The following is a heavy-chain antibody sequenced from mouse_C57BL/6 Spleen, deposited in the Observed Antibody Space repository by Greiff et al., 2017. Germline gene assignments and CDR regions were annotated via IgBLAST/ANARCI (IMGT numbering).Heavy chain of an antibody. J-gene: IGHJ2*01. CDR3: TRLAYFDY. CDR1: GYTFTDYE. Sequence: VKLVESGAELVRPGASVTLSCKASGYTFTDYEMHWVKQTPVHGLEWIGAIDPETGGTAYNQKFKGKAILTADKSSSTAYMELRSLTSEDSAVYYCTRLAYFDYWGQGTTLTVSS. CDR2: IDPETGGT. V-gene: IGHV1-15*01.